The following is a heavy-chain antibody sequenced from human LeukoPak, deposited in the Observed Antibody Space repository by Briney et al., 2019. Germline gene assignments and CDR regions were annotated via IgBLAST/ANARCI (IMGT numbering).Heavy chain of an antibody. CDR2: IKQDGSEK. D-gene: IGHD3-16*01. V-gene: IGHV3-7*03. CDR3: ARGGGLDV. CDR1: GFSFSSYW. Sequence: PGGSLRLSCAASGFSFSSYWMSWVRQAPGKGLEWVANIKQDGSEKYYVDSVKGRFTISRDNAKNSLYLQMSNLRAEDTAVYFCARGGGLDVGGQGATVTVSS. J-gene: IGHJ6*02.